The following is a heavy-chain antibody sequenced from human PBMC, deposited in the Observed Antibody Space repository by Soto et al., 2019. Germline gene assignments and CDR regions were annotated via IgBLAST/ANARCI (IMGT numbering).Heavy chain of an antibody. CDR2: ISGSGGST. CDR1: GFTFSSYA. V-gene: IGHV3-23*01. D-gene: IGHD3-22*01. J-gene: IGHJ5*02. Sequence: GGSLRLSCAASGFTFSSYAMSWVRQAPGKGLEWVSAISGSGGSTYYADSVKGRFTISRDNSKNTLYLQMNSLRAEDTAVYYCAKDKLIVVVTNWFDPWGQGTLVTVSS. CDR3: AKDKLIVVVTNWFDP.